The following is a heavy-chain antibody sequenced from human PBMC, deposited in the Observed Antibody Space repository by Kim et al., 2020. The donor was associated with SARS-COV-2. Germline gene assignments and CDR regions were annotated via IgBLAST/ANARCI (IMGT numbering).Heavy chain of an antibody. D-gene: IGHD2-15*01. Sequence: GGSLRLSCAASGFTFSSYWMHWVRQAPGKGLVWVSRINSDGSSTSYADSVKGRFTISRDNAKNTLYLQMTSLRAEDTAVYYCARALTGAVVVVAATPYHKWYFDLWGRGTLVTLSS. CDR3: ARALTGAVVVVAATPYHKWYFDL. CDR2: INSDGSST. CDR1: GFTFSSYW. J-gene: IGHJ2*01. V-gene: IGHV3-74*01.